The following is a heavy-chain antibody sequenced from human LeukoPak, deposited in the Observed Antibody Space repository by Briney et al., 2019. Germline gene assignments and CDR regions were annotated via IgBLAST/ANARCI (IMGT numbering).Heavy chain of an antibody. V-gene: IGHV3-9*01. Sequence: PGRSLRLSCAASGFTFDDYAMHWVRQAPGKGLEWVSGISWTSGSIGYADSVKGRFTISRDNAKNSLYLQMNSLRAEDTALYYCAKGRRFDYYYGMDVWGQGTTVTVSS. CDR2: ISWTSGSI. J-gene: IGHJ6*02. D-gene: IGHD3-16*01. CDR3: AKGRRFDYYYGMDV. CDR1: GFTFDDYA.